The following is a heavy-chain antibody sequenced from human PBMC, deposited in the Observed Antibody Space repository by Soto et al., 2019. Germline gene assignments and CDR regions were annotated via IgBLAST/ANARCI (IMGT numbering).Heavy chain of an antibody. CDR1: GGSISSSSYY. CDR3: ARQSEPTYYFDY. CDR2: IYYSGST. V-gene: IGHV4-39*01. J-gene: IGHJ4*02. Sequence: PSETLSLTCTVSGGSISSSSYYWGWIRQPPGKGLEWIGSIYYSGSTYYNPSLKSRVTISVDTSKNQFSLKLSSVTAADTAVYYCARQSEPTYYFDYLGQVTLVTVSS.